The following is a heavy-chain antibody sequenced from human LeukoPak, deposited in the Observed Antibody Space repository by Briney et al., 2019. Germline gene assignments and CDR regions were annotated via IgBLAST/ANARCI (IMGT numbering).Heavy chain of an antibody. CDR3: ARESGYCSSTSCFSFDY. J-gene: IGHJ4*02. CDR1: GGTFSSYA. Sequence: ASVKASCKASGGTFSSYAISWVRQAPGQGLEWMGGIIPIFGTANYAQKFQGRVTITADESTSTAYMELSSLRSEDTAVYYCARESGYCSSTSCFSFDYWGQGTLVTVSS. D-gene: IGHD2-2*01. V-gene: IGHV1-69*01. CDR2: IIPIFGTA.